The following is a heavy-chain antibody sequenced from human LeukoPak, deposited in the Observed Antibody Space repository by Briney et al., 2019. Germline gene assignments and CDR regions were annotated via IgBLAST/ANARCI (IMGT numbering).Heavy chain of an antibody. J-gene: IGHJ3*02. CDR2: IIPIFGTA. D-gene: IGHD6-19*01. CDR1: GGTFSSYA. V-gene: IGHV1-69*06. Sequence: GASVKVSCKASGGTFSSYAISWVRQAPGQGLEWMGGIIPIFGTANYAQKFQGRVTITADKSTSTAYMELSSLRSEDTAVYYCAREDSGGLLDAFDIWGQGTMVTVSS. CDR3: AREDSGGLLDAFDI.